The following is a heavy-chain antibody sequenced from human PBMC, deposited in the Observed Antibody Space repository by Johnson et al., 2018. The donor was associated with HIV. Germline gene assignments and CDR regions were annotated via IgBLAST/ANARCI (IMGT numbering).Heavy chain of an antibody. V-gene: IGHV3-15*01. CDR2: IKSKTDGGTT. J-gene: IGHJ3*02. CDR3: TTPSGSYVSSYDAFDI. CDR1: GFTFSSYG. Sequence: VQLVESGGGLVQPGRSLRLSCAASGFTFSSYGMHWVRQAPGKGLEWVGRIKSKTDGGTTDYAAPVKGRFTISRDDSKNTLYLQMNSRKTEDTAVYYCTTPSGSYVSSYDAFDIWGQGTMVTVSS. D-gene: IGHD1-26*01.